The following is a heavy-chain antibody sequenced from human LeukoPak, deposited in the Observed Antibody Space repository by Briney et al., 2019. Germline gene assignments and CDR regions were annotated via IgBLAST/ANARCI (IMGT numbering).Heavy chain of an antibody. J-gene: IGHJ4*02. CDR3: ARTQGLSGITMVRGVIVPFDY. Sequence: ASVKVSCKASGYTFTSYDTNWVRQATGQGLEWMGWMNPNSGNTGYAQKFQGRVTMTRNTSISTAYMELSSLRSEDTAVYYCARTQGLSGITMVRGVIVPFDYWGQGTLVAVSS. CDR1: GYTFTSYD. D-gene: IGHD3-10*01. CDR2: MNPNSGNT. V-gene: IGHV1-8*01.